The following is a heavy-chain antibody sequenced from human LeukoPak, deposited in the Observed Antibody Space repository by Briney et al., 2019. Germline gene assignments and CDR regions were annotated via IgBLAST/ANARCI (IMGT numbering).Heavy chain of an antibody. Sequence: GGSLRLSCAASGFTFSSYSMNWVRQAPGKGLEWVSSISSSSYIYYADSVKGRFTISRDNAKNSLYLQMNSLRAEDTAVYYCARDFCSGGSCYYYYYYMDVWGKGTTVTVSS. CDR3: ARDFCSGGSCYYYYYYMDV. CDR2: ISSSSYI. J-gene: IGHJ6*03. D-gene: IGHD2-15*01. CDR1: GFTFSSYS. V-gene: IGHV3-21*01.